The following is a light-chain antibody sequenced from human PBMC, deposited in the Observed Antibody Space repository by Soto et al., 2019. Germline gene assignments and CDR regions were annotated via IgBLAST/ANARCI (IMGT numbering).Light chain of an antibody. V-gene: IGLV2-14*01. J-gene: IGLJ1*01. CDR1: SSDVGNYNY. CDR2: DVS. Sequence: QSVLTQPASVSGSPGQSITISCTGTSSDVGNYNYVSWYQQHPGKAPKLMIYDVSNRPSGVSNRFSGSKSGITASLTISGLQAEDEADYYCSSYTSSSTYVFVTGTKVTVL. CDR3: SSYTSSSTYV.